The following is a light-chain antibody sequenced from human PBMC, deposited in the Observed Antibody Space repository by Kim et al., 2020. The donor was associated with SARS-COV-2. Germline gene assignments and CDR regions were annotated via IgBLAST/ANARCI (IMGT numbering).Light chain of an antibody. CDR2: GKN. CDR1: SLRSYY. CDR3: NSRDSSGNHVV. Sequence: SSELTQDPAVSVALGQTVRITCPGDSLRSYYASWYQQKPGQAPVLVIYGKNNRPSVIPDRFSGSSSGSTASLTITGAQAEDEADYYCNSRDSSGNHVVFGGGTKLTVL. V-gene: IGLV3-19*01. J-gene: IGLJ2*01.